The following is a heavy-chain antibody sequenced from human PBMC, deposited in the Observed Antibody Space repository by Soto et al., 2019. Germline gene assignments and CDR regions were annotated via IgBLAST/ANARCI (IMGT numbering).Heavy chain of an antibody. V-gene: IGHV3-30-3*01. J-gene: IGHJ4*02. CDR1: GFTFSSYA. Sequence: QVQLVESGGGVVQPGRSLRLSCAASGFTFSSYAMHWVRQAPGKGLEWVAVISYDGSNKYYADSVKGRFTISRDNXKXXLYLQMNSLRAEDTAVYYCARDRADYDYGDTTVDYWGQGTLVTVSS. CDR3: ARDRADYDYGDTTVDY. CDR2: ISYDGSNK. D-gene: IGHD4-17*01.